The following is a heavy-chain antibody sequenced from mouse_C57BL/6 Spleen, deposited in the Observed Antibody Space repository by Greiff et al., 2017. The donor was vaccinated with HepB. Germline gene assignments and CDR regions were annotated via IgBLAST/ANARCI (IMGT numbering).Heavy chain of an antibody. CDR1: GYTFTDYY. CDR2: INPNNGGT. CDR3: ARVDYDADWYFDV. Sequence: EVQLQQSGPELVKPGASVKISCKASGYTFTDYYMNWVKQSHGKSLEWIGDINPNNGGTSYNQKFKGKATLTVDKSSSTAYMELRSLTSEDSAVYYCARVDYDADWYFDVWGTGTTVTVSS. J-gene: IGHJ1*03. D-gene: IGHD2-4*01. V-gene: IGHV1-26*01.